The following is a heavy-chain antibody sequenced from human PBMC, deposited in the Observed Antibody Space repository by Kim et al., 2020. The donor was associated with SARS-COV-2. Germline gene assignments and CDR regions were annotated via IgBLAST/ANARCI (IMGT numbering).Heavy chain of an antibody. CDR1: GFMVNNNS. CDR2: LSGTGTDT. CDR3: GKDLWDYSGKYV. V-gene: IGHV3-23*01. D-gene: IGHD2-21*01. Sequence: GGSLRLSCRVSGFMVNNNSMNWVRQAPGKGLEWVSGLSGTGTDTYYADAMEGLFSISRDTSRKPLYLQKNSRRGEATADYYWGKDLWDYSGKYVWGQGAT. J-gene: IGHJ6*02.